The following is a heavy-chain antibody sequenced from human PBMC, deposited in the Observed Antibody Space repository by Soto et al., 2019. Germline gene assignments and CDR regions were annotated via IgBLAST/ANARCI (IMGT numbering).Heavy chain of an antibody. V-gene: IGHV3-53*01. CDR1: GFTVSSNY. Sequence: GGSLRLSCAASGFTVSSNYMSWVRQAPGKGLEWVSVIYSGGSTYYADSVKGRFTISRDNSKNTLYLQMNSLRAEDTAVYYCARSYSSGWEFDYWGQGTQVTVSS. CDR3: ARSYSSGWEFDY. D-gene: IGHD6-19*01. CDR2: IYSGGST. J-gene: IGHJ4*02.